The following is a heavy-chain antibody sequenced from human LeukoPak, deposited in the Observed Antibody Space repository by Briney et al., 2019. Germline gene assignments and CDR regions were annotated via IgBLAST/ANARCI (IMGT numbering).Heavy chain of an antibody. V-gene: IGHV3-20*04. Sequence: PGGSLRLSCAASGFTFDDYGMSWVRQAPGKGLEWVSGINWNGGSTGYADSVKGRFTISRDNAKNSLYLQMNSLRAEDMALYYCAREGGSGTTDWFDPWGQGTLVTVSS. CDR3: AREGGSGTTDWFDP. D-gene: IGHD3-10*01. CDR1: GFTFDDYG. CDR2: INWNGGST. J-gene: IGHJ5*02.